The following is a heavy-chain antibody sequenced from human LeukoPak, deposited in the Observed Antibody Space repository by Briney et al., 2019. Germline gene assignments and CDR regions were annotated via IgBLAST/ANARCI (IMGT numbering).Heavy chain of an antibody. CDR2: IYYSGNT. V-gene: IGHV4-59*01. Sequence: SETLSLTCTVSGGSISSYYWSWIRQPPGKGLEWIGYIYYSGNTNYNPSLKSRVTISVDTSKNQFSLKLSSVTAADTAVYYCARVEIAVAATTTKHAFDIWGQGTMVTVSS. CDR3: ARVEIAVAATTTKHAFDI. J-gene: IGHJ3*02. CDR1: GGSISSYY. D-gene: IGHD6-19*01.